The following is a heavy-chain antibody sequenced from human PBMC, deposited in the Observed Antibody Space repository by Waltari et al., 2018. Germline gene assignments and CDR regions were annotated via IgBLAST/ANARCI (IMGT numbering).Heavy chain of an antibody. CDR2: IWYDGSNK. D-gene: IGHD2-2*02. CDR1: GFTFSSYG. V-gene: IGHV3-33*01. Sequence: QVQLVESGGGVVQPGRSLRLSCAASGFTFSSYGMPWVRQAPGKGLEWVGVIWYDGSNKYYADSVKGRFTISRDNSKNTLYLQMNSLRAEDTAVYYCARERMRYCSSTSCYIFQHWGQGTLVTVSS. J-gene: IGHJ1*01. CDR3: ARERMRYCSSTSCYIFQH.